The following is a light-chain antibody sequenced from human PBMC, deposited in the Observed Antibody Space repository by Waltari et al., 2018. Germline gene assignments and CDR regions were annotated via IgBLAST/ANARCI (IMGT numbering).Light chain of an antibody. CDR2: AAS. CDR1: QSISSY. CDR3: QQSYSTPPVT. V-gene: IGKV1-39*01. Sequence: DIQMTQSPSSLSASVGDRVTITCQASQSISSYLNWYQQKPGKAPKFLIYAASSLQSGVPSRFSGNGSGTDFTLTISSLQPEDFATYYCQQSYSTPPVTFGQGTKVEIK. J-gene: IGKJ1*01.